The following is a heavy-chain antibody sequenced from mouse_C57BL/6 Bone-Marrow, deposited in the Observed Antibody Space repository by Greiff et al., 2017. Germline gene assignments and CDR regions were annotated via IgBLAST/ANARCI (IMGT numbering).Heavy chain of an antibody. D-gene: IGHD1-1*01. J-gene: IGHJ2*01. CDR1: GYAFSSSW. Sequence: QVQLQQSGPELVKPGASVKISCKASGYAFSSSWMNWVKQRPGKGLEWIGRIYPGDGDTNYNGKFKGKATLTADKSSSTAYMQLSSLTSEDSAVYFCATTITTVVAGDYWGQGTTLTVSS. CDR2: IYPGDGDT. V-gene: IGHV1-82*01. CDR3: ATTITTVVAGDY.